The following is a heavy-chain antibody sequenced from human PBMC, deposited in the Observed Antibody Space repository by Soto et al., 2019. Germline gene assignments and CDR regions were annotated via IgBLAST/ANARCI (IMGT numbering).Heavy chain of an antibody. CDR2: IGEGGT. CDR3: ARAYSDAFDI. V-gene: IGHV3-23*01. J-gene: IGHJ3*02. CDR1: GFTFSDYA. D-gene: IGHD2-15*01. Sequence: GGSLRLSCAASGFTFSDYAMIWVRQAPGEGLEWVSFIGEGGTSYTDSVKGRSTTPRDNSGNTLYLQMDSLRAEDTAVYYCARAYSDAFDIWGQGTMVTVSS.